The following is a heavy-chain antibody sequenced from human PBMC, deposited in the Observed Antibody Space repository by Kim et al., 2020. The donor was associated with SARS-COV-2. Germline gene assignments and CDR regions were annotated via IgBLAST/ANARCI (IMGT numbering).Heavy chain of an antibody. CDR1: GCTISNSSNN. V-gene: IGHV4-39*01. CDR2: NEYSSST. D-gene: IGHD3-3*01. Sequence: SETLSLTCTVSGCTISNSSNNCGCNRQTAGKAHDVVDSNEYSSSTYYNRPRTSEGSIFVDTSKNQSSLKLSSVTAADTAVYYCARSLGAGPSTIFVVVIIPDAFDIWGQGTMVTVSS. J-gene: IGHJ3*02. CDR3: ARSLGAGPSTIFVVVIIPDAFDI.